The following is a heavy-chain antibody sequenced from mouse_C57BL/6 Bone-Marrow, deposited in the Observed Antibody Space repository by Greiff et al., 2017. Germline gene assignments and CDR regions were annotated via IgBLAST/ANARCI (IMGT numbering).Heavy chain of an antibody. V-gene: IGHV1-42*01. Sequence: VHVKQSGPELVKPGASVKISCKASGYSFTGYYMNWVKQSPEKSLEWIGEINPSTGGTTYNQKFKAKATLTVDKSSSTAYMQLKSLTSEDSAVYYCARDGYYSHFDYWGQGTTLTVSS. CDR3: ARDGYYSHFDY. J-gene: IGHJ2*01. D-gene: IGHD2-3*01. CDR1: GYSFTGYY. CDR2: INPSTGGT.